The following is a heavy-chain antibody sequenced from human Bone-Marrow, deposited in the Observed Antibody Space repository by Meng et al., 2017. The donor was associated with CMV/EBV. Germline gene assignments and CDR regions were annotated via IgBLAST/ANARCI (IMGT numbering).Heavy chain of an antibody. CDR1: GYTFTGYY. CDR2: INPNSGGT. V-gene: IGHV1-2*02. Sequence: PVKVSCKSSGYTFTGYYMHWVRQAPGQGLEWMGWINPNSGGTNYAQKFQGRVTMTRDMSISTAYMELSRLRSDDTAVYYCARSYDFWSGYYQINYYYGMDVWGQGTTVTVSS. J-gene: IGHJ6*02. CDR3: ARSYDFWSGYYQINYYYGMDV. D-gene: IGHD3-3*01.